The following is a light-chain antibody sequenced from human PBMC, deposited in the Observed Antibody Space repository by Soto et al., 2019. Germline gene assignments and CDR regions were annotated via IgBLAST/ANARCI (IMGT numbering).Light chain of an antibody. J-gene: IGKJ4*01. CDR1: QNVLNRANNKNY. CDR3: QQYFNTPLT. Sequence: DIVMTQSPDSLAVSLGERATINCKSSQNVLNRANNKNYIAWYQQKPGQPPKLLIYWASTRESGVPDRFSGSGSGTDFTLTISSLQAEDVAVYFWQQYFNTPLTFGGGTKVEIK. CDR2: WAS. V-gene: IGKV4-1*01.